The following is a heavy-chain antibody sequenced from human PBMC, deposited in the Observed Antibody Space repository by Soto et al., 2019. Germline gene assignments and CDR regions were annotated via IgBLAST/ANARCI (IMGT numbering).Heavy chain of an antibody. CDR2: ISDSSGTR. J-gene: IGHJ3*02. CDR3: ARASRWYPSDAFDI. CDR1: GFTFATYS. D-gene: IGHD6-19*01. Sequence: PGGSLRLSCAASGFTFATYSMNWVRQAPGKGLEWVSYISDSSGTRNYADSVKGRFTISRDNAKNSLYLQMNSLRDDDSALYYCARASRWYPSDAFDIWGQGTPLTVSS. V-gene: IGHV3-48*02.